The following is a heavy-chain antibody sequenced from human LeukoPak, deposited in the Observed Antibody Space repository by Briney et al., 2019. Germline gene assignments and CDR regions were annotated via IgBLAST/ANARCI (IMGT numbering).Heavy chain of an antibody. J-gene: IGHJ4*02. D-gene: IGHD3-16*01. CDR2: ISTYNGNT. CDR3: AREGDHRGDYDY. Sequence: ASVKVSCRASGYTFTSYGISWVRQAPGQGLAWMGWISTYNGNTNYAQKLQGRVTMTTDTSTSTAYMELRSLRSDDTAVYYCAREGDHRGDYDYWGQGTLVTVSS. V-gene: IGHV1-18*01. CDR1: GYTFTSYG.